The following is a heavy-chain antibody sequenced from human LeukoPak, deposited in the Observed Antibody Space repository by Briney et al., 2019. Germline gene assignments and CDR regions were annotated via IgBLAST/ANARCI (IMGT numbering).Heavy chain of an antibody. CDR2: ISGSGGST. Sequence: GGSLRLSCAASGFTFSSYAMSWVRQAPGKGLEWVSAISGSGGSTYYADSVKGRFTISRDNSRNTLYLQMNSLRAEDTAVYYCAKVGYSSGWYWSWDAFDIWGQGTMVTVSS. CDR3: AKVGYSSGWYWSWDAFDI. CDR1: GFTFSSYA. J-gene: IGHJ3*02. D-gene: IGHD6-19*01. V-gene: IGHV3-23*01.